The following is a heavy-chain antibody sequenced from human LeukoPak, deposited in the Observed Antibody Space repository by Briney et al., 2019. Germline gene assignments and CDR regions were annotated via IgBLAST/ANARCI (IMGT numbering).Heavy chain of an antibody. J-gene: IGHJ4*02. Sequence: SEALSLTCTVSGGSISSSSYYWGWIRQPPGKGLEWIGSIYYSGSTYYNPSLKSRVTISVDTSKNQFSLKLSSVTAADTAVYYCARVKGRRYSYGFGHFDYWGQGTLVTVSS. CDR2: IYYSGST. V-gene: IGHV4-39*01. CDR3: ARVKGRRYSYGFGHFDY. D-gene: IGHD5-18*01. CDR1: GGSISSSSYY.